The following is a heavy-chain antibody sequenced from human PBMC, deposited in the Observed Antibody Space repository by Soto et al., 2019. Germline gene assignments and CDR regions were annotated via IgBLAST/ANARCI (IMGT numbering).Heavy chain of an antibody. CDR3: ARWDVRLDAFDI. CDR2: IYYSGST. CDR1: GGSISSYY. V-gene: IGHV4-59*08. J-gene: IGHJ3*02. D-gene: IGHD1-26*01. Sequence: SETLSLTCTVSGGSISSYYWSWIRQPPGKGLEWIGYIYYSGSTNYNPSLKSRVTISVDTSKNQFSLKLSSVTAADTAVYYCARWDVRLDAFDIWGQGTMVTVSS.